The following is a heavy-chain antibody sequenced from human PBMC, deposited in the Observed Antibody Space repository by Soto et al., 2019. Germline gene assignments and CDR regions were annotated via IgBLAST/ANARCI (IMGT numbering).Heavy chain of an antibody. CDR2: IIPIFGTA. CDR3: ARVRGVIMGWYYYYGMDV. D-gene: IGHD3-10*01. CDR1: GGTFSSYA. V-gene: IGHV1-69*06. J-gene: IGHJ6*02. Sequence: QVQLVQSGAEVKKPGSSVKVSCKASGGTFSSYAISWVRQAPGRGLEWMGGIIPIFGTANYAQKFQGRVTITADKSTSTAYMELSSLRSEDTAVYYCARVRGVIMGWYYYYGMDVWGQGTTVTVSS.